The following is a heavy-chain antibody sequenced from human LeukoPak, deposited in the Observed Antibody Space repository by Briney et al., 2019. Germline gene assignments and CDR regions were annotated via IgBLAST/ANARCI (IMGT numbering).Heavy chain of an antibody. CDR1: GITFSSYG. CDR3: ARGGIVTGYYSALGTFDY. J-gene: IGHJ4*02. V-gene: IGHV3-48*04. CDR2: ISSTGGTT. Sequence: GGSLRLSCAASGITFSSYGMSWVRQAPGKGLEWVSSISSTGGTTYYADSVKGRFTISRDNAKNSLYLQMNSLRAEDTAVYYCARGGIVTGYYSALGTFDYWGQGTLVTVSS. D-gene: IGHD3-9*01.